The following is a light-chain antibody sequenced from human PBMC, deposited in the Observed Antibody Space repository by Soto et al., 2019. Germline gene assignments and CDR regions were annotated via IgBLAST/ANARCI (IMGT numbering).Light chain of an antibody. CDR3: QVWDSSNDLPVV. CDR2: YDS. CDR1: NIGSKS. Sequence: SYELTQPPSVSVAPGKTARITCGGNNIGSKSVHWYQQQPGQAPVVVIYYDSDRPSGIPERFSGSNSGNTATQTISRVEAGDEADYHCQVWDSSNDLPVVFGGGTKLTVL. V-gene: IGLV3-21*04. J-gene: IGLJ2*01.